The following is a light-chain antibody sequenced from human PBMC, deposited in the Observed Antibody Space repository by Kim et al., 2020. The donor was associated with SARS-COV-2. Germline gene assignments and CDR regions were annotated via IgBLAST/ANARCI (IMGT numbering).Light chain of an antibody. J-gene: IGLJ2*01. Sequence: SYELTQPPSVSVAPGKTARITCGGNNIGSKSVHWHQQKPGQAPVLVIYYDSDRPSGIPERFSGSNSGNTATLTISRVEAGDEADYYCQVWDSSSDHPGVFGGGTQLTVL. CDR2: YDS. CDR1: NIGSKS. V-gene: IGLV3-21*04. CDR3: QVWDSSSDHPGV.